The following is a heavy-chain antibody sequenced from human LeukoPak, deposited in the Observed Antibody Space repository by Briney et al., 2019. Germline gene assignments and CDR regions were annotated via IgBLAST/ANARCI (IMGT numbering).Heavy chain of an antibody. CDR2: INPSGGST. CDR3: ACEVRGAFDI. J-gene: IGHJ3*02. CDR1: GFTFTSYY. D-gene: IGHD2-21*01. V-gene: IGHV1-46*03. Sequence: ASVKVSFKASGFTFTSYYMHWVRQAPGQGLEWMGIINPSGGSTSYPQKFQGRVTMTRDTSTSTVYMELSSLRSEDTAVYYCACEVRGAFDIWGQGTLVTVSS.